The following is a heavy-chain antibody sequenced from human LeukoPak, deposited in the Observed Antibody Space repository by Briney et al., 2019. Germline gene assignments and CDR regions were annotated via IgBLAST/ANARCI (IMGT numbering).Heavy chain of an antibody. CDR1: GGSISSYY. Sequence: SETLSLTCTVSGGSISSYYWSWIRQPPGKGLEWIGYIYYSGRTKYSPSLKSRVTISVDTSKNQFSLKLSSVTAADTAVYYCARHKGSAPFDFWGQGTLVTVSS. CDR3: ARHKGSAPFDF. CDR2: IYYSGRT. J-gene: IGHJ4*02. V-gene: IGHV4-59*08.